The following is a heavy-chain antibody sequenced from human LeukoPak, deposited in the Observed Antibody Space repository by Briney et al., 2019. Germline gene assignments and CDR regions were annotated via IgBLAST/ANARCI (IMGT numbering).Heavy chain of an antibody. CDR1: GFTFSRYG. V-gene: IGHV3-30*18. J-gene: IGHJ4*02. CDR3: AKDPRIASDY. D-gene: IGHD2-15*01. CDR2: TSYDGSNK. Sequence: PGGSLRLSCAASGFTFSRYGMHWVRQAPGKGLEWVATTSYDGSNKYYAESVKGRFTISRDNSKNALYLQMNSLRAEDTAVYYCAKDPRIASDYWGQGTLVTVSS.